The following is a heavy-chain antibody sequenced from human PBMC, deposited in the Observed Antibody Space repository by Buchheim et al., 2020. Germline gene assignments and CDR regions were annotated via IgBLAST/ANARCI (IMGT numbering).Heavy chain of an antibody. CDR2: MNPNSGNT. D-gene: IGHD3-3*01. J-gene: IGHJ6*02. V-gene: IGHV1-8*01. CDR1: GYTFTSYD. CDR3: ARGLQLYYDFWSGYYGDYYYYGMDV. Sequence: QVQLVQSGAEVRKPGASVKVSCKASGYTFTSYDINWVRQATGQGLEWMGWMNPNSGNTGYAQKFQGRVTMTRKTSISTAYMELSSLRSEDTAVYYCARGLQLYYDFWSGYYGDYYYYGMDVWGQGTT.